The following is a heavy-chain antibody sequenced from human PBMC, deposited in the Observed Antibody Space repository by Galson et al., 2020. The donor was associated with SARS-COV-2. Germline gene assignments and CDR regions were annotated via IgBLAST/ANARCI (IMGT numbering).Heavy chain of an antibody. CDR3: AKDTVDCSGTRCYYGWTYYYYGMDV. CDR2: ITYDGSNK. CDR1: GFTFSSYG. Sequence: TGGSLRLSCAASGFTFSSYGMHWVRQAPGKGLEWVAVITYDGSNKYYADSVKGRFTISRDNSKNTLYLQMNSLRAEDTAVYYCAKDTVDCSGTRCYYGWTYYYYGMDVWGQGTTVTVSS. D-gene: IGHD2-2*01. V-gene: IGHV3-30*18. J-gene: IGHJ6*02.